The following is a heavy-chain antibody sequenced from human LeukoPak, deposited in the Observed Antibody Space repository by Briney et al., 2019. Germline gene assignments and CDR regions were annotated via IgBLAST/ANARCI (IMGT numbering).Heavy chain of an antibody. CDR1: GFTFSDYY. V-gene: IGHV3-11*04. CDR3: ARRGELLRVSWFDS. D-gene: IGHD1-26*01. Sequence: PGGSLRLSCVASGFTFSDYYMSWIRQAPGKGLEWVSYINYSGSSMYYADSVKGRFTISRDNAKNSLYLQMNSLRPEDTAVYYCARRGELLRVSWFDSWGQGILVTVSS. CDR2: INYSGSSM. J-gene: IGHJ5*01.